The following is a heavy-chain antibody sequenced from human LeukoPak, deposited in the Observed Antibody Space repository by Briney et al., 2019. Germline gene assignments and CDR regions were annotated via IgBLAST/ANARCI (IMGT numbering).Heavy chain of an antibody. J-gene: IGHJ6*03. Sequence: GGALRLSFAASGFTLCSYAMSWVRQAPGKGLEWGSAFCGSGGSTYYADSVKGRFTISRDNARNSLYLQMNSLTAEDTAVYYCARDPYSGAYGDTYYYFMDVWGKGTTVTISS. CDR3: ARDPYSGAYGDTYYYFMDV. D-gene: IGHD1-26*01. CDR2: FCGSGGST. V-gene: IGHV3-23*01. CDR1: GFTLCSYA.